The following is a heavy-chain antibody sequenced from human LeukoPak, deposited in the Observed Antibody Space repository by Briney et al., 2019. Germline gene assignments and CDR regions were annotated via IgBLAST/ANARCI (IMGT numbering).Heavy chain of an antibody. D-gene: IGHD3-9*01. V-gene: IGHV4-34*01. CDR3: ARDLWGYDILTGYLSYYYYGMDV. CDR1: GGSFSGYY. Sequence: PSETLSLTCAVYGGSFSGYYWSWIRQPPGKGLEWIGEINHSGSTNYNPSLKSRVTISVDTSENQFSLKLSSVTAADTAVYYCARDLWGYDILTGYLSYYYYGMDVWGQGTTVTVSS. J-gene: IGHJ6*02. CDR2: INHSGST.